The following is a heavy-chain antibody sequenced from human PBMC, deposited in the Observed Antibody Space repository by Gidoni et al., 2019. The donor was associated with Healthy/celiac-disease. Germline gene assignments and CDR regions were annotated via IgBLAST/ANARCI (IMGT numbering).Heavy chain of an antibody. CDR2: INPNSGGT. V-gene: IGHV1-2*02. CDR3: ARGVTMVRGVIPGY. CDR1: GYAFTGYY. J-gene: IGHJ4*02. Sequence: QVQLVPSGAEVKKPGASVKVSCKASGYAFTGYYMPWVRQAPGQGLEWMGWINPNSGGTNYAQKCQGRVTMTRDTSTSTAYMELSRLRSDDTAVYYCARGVTMVRGVIPGYWGQGTLVTVSS. D-gene: IGHD3-10*01.